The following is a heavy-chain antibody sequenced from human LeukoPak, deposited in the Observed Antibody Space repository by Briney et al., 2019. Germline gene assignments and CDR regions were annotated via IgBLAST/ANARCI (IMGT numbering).Heavy chain of an antibody. CDR1: GFTFSSYS. CDR2: ISSSSSII. Sequence: PGGSLRLSCAASGFTFSSYSMNWVRQAPGKGLEWVSYISSSSSIIYYADSVKGRFTISRDNAKNSPYLQMNSLRAEDTAVYYCARDFDYYGSGSYYQFDPWGQGTLVTVSS. D-gene: IGHD3-10*01. V-gene: IGHV3-48*04. J-gene: IGHJ5*02. CDR3: ARDFDYYGSGSYYQFDP.